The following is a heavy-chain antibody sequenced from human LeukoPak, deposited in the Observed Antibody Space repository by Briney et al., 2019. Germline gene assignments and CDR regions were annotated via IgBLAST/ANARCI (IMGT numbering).Heavy chain of an antibody. CDR1: GGSVTYTNYY. V-gene: IGHV4-34*01. CDR3: ARLRIAVAGRIDY. CDR2: INHSGST. J-gene: IGHJ4*02. Sequence: SETLSLTCTVSGGSVTYTNYYWSWIRQPPGKGLEWIGEINHSGSTNYNPSLKSRVTISVDTSKNQFSLKLSSVTAADTAVYYCARLRIAVAGRIDYWGQGTLVTVSS. D-gene: IGHD6-19*01.